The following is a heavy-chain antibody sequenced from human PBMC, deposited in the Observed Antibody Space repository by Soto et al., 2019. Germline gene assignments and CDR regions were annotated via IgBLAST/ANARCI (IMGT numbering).Heavy chain of an antibody. CDR2: ISYGGDNK. Sequence: QVQLVESGGGVVQPGRSLRLSCAASGFIFSDYAMHWVRQASGKGLEWVAVISYGGDNKYYADSVRGRFAISRDNLKNTLYLQMNSLNPEDTAVYHCAKARHSTSWYGVEADFWGQGTLVTVSS. D-gene: IGHD6-13*01. CDR3: AKARHSTSWYGVEADF. CDR1: GFIFSDYA. J-gene: IGHJ4*02. V-gene: IGHV3-30*09.